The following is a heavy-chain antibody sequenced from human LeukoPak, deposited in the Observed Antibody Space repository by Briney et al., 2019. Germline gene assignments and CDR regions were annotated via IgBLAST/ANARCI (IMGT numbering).Heavy chain of an antibody. CDR2: ISAYNGNT. CDR3: ARVVDYDILTGYYPFDY. V-gene: IGHV1-18*01. CDR1: GGTFSSYA. D-gene: IGHD3-9*01. J-gene: IGHJ4*02. Sequence: ASVKVSCKASGGTFSSYAISWVRQAPGQGLEWMGWISAYNGNTNYAQKLQGRVTMTTDTSTSTAYMELRSLRSDDTAVYYCARVVDYDILTGYYPFDYWGQGTLVTVSS.